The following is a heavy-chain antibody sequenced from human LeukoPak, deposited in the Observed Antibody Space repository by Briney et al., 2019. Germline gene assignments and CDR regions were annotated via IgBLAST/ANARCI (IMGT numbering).Heavy chain of an antibody. J-gene: IGHJ4*02. CDR2: MYYTGST. D-gene: IGHD6-13*01. V-gene: IGHV4-39*07. CDR3: ARVRAAAIPYYFDY. CDR1: GGSIRSSSYY. Sequence: SETLSLTFIVSGGSIRSSSYYWGWIRQPPGKGLEWIGSMYYTGSTYYNPSLKTRVTISVDTSKNQFSLKLTSVTAADTAAYYCARVRAAAIPYYFDYWGQGTLVTVSS.